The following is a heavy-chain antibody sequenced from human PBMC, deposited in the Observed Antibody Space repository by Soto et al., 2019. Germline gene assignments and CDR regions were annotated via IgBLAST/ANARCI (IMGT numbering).Heavy chain of an antibody. D-gene: IGHD2-2*01. V-gene: IGHV1-69*01. CDR1: IVTFIRYA. Sequence: VTVSCTASIVTFIRYASSCVQQAPRQGLEWMGGIIPIFGTANYAQKFQGRVTITADESTSTAYMELSSLRSEDTAVYYCARDRGYCSSTSCPIDYWGQGTLVTVSS. J-gene: IGHJ4*02. CDR2: IIPIFGTA. CDR3: ARDRGYCSSTSCPIDY.